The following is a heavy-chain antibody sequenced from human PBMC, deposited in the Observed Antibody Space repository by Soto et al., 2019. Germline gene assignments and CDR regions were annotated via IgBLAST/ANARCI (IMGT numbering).Heavy chain of an antibody. V-gene: IGHV1-8*01. CDR1: GYTFTSYD. CDR2: MNPNSGDT. CDR3: ARDGSKIDGYGVQLGY. D-gene: IGHD4-17*01. Sequence: QVPLVQSGAEVKKPGASVKVSCKASGYTFTSYDINWVRQATGQGREWMGRMNPNSGDTGLAQKFQGRITMTRNTSITAAYMELSSLRSEDTAVYYCARDGSKIDGYGVQLGYWGQGTVVTVSS. J-gene: IGHJ4*02.